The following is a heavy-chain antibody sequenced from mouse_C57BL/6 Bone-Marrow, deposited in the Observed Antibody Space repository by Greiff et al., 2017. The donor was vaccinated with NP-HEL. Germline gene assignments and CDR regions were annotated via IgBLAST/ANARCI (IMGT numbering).Heavy chain of an antibody. CDR2: IYPGSGNT. CDR3: ARSGSGSFAY. D-gene: IGHD3-2*02. CDR1: GYTFTDYY. Sequence: VQLQQSGAELVRPGASVKLSCKASGYTFTDYYINWVKQRPGQGLEWIARIYPGSGNTYYNEKFKGKATLTAEKSSSTAYMQLSSLTSEDSAVYFCARSGSGSFAYWGQGTLVTVSA. J-gene: IGHJ3*01. V-gene: IGHV1-76*01.